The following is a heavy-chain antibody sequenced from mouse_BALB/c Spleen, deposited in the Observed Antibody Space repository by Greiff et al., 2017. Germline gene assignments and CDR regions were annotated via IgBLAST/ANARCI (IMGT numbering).Heavy chain of an antibody. D-gene: IGHD4-1*01. J-gene: IGHJ2*01. CDR3: AREGVGRGFDY. V-gene: IGHV5-4*02. CDR2: ISDGGSYT. CDR1: GFTFSDYY. Sequence: EVKVVESGGGLVKPGGSLKLSCAASGFTFSDYYMYWVRQTPEKRLEWVATISDGGSYTYYPDSVKGRFTISRDNAKNNLYLQMSSLKSEDTAMYYCAREGVGRGFDYWGQGTTLTVSS.